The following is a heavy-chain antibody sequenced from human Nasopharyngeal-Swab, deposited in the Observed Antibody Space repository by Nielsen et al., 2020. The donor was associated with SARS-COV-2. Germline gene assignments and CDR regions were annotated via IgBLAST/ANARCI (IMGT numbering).Heavy chain of an antibody. D-gene: IGHD3-22*01. V-gene: IGHV3-21*01. Sequence: GESLKISCAASGFIFSNYSMIWVRQAPGKGLEWVSVISSSSTYIYYADSVKGRFTISRDNAENSLYLHMNSLRADDSAVYYCARRYYYDSSDYYPLDYWGQGTLVTVSS. CDR3: ARRYYYDSSDYYPLDY. J-gene: IGHJ4*02. CDR2: ISSSSTYI. CDR1: GFIFSNYS.